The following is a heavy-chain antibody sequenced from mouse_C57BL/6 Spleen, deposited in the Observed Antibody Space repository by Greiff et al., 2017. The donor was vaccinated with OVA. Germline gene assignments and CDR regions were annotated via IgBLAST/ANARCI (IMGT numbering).Heavy chain of an antibody. V-gene: IGHV1-5*01. Sequence: VQLQQPGAELVRPGASVKMSCKTSGYTFTSYWMHWVKQRPGQGLEWIGAIYPGNSDTSYNQKFKGKAKLTAVTSASTAYMELSSLTNEDSAVYYCSGAYFDYWGQGTTLTVSS. J-gene: IGHJ2*01. CDR1: GYTFTSYW. CDR2: IYPGNSDT. CDR3: SGAYFDY. D-gene: IGHD3-1*01.